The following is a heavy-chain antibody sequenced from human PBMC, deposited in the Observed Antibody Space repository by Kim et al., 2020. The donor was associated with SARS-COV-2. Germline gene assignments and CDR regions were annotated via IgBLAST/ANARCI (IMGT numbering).Heavy chain of an antibody. D-gene: IGHD6-19*01. CDR3: ARPASGWAFDY. CDR2: T. V-gene: IGHV4-39*01. J-gene: IGHJ4*02. Sequence: TYCTPSLKSRVTISVATSKNQFSLRRSSVTAADTAVYYCARPASGWAFDYWGQGTLVTVSS.